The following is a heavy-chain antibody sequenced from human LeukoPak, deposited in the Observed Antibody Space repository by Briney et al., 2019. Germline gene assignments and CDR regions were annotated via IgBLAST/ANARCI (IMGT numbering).Heavy chain of an antibody. D-gene: IGHD2-15*01. Sequence: PSETLSLTCTVSGGSISSSSYYWGWIRQPPGKGLEWIGSIYYSGSTCYNPSLKSRVTISVDTSKNQFSLKLSSVTAADTAVYYCARSDGLFGGTFDYWGQGTLVTVSS. CDR1: GGSISSSSYY. J-gene: IGHJ4*02. CDR3: ARSDGLFGGTFDY. V-gene: IGHV4-39*01. CDR2: IYYSGST.